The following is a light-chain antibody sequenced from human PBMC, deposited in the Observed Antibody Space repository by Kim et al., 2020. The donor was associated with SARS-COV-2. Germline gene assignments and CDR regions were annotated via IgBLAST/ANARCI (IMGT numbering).Light chain of an antibody. Sequence: SYELTQPPSVSVAPGKTARITCGGNNIGSKSVHWYQQKPGRAPLLVIYYDSDRPSGIPERFSGSNSGNPATLTISRVEAGDEADYYCQVWDRSSDHRVFGGGTHLTVL. CDR3: QVWDRSSDHRV. V-gene: IGLV3-21*04. CDR2: YDS. J-gene: IGLJ3*02. CDR1: NIGSKS.